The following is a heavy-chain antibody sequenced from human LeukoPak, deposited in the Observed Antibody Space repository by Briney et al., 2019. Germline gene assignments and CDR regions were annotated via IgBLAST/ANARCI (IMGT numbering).Heavy chain of an antibody. CDR2: IKKDGREK. Sequence: GGSLRLSCAASGFTFSSYWMSWVRQAPGKGLEWVANIKKDGREKYYVDSVKGRFTISRDNAKNSLYLQINSLRAEDTAVYYCARGSEYYFDYWGQGTLVTVSS. CDR1: GFTFSSYW. V-gene: IGHV3-7*05. J-gene: IGHJ4*02. CDR3: ARGSEYYFDY.